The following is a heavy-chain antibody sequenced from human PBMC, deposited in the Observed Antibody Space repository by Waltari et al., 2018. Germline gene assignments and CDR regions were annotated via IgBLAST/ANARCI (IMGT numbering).Heavy chain of an antibody. CDR1: W. Sequence: WLSWVRQCPGKGLEWIGQVQRSGRTNYNPSFASRVTISIDTSTNQFSLKVTSATAADTAVYFCARDRGRGIYLDSWGQGTLVTVSP. D-gene: IGHD2-15*01. CDR2: VQRSGRT. CDR3: ARDRGRGIYLDS. V-gene: IGHV4-4*01. J-gene: IGHJ4*02.